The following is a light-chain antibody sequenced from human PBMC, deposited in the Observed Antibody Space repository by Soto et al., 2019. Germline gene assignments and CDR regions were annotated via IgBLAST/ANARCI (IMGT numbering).Light chain of an antibody. CDR1: SSDVGDYKY. Sequence: QSVLTQPASVSGSPGQSITISCTGTSSDVGDYKYVTWYQQHPGKAPKLMIFEVNNRPSEISNRFSGSKSGNTASLTISGLQAEDEADYYCSSYIGRSTLVFGGGTKLTVL. J-gene: IGLJ3*02. V-gene: IGLV2-14*01. CDR2: EVN. CDR3: SSYIGRSTLV.